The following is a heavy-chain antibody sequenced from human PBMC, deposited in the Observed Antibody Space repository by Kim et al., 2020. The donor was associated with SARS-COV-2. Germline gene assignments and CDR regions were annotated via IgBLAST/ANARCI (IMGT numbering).Heavy chain of an antibody. V-gene: IGHV3-7*01. D-gene: IGHD3-10*01. J-gene: IGHJ2*01. Sequence: DSVKGRCTSSRDNAKNSLYLKMNSLRVEDTAVYYCARVGYGSGRVWYFDLWGRGTLVTVSS. CDR3: ARVGYGSGRVWYFDL.